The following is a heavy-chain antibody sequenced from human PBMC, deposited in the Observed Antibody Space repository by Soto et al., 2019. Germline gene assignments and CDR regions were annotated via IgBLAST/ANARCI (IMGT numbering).Heavy chain of an antibody. CDR3: ARDSGSYSYGMDV. CDR2: IYYSGST. D-gene: IGHD3-10*01. V-gene: IGHV4-30-4*01. J-gene: IGHJ6*02. Sequence: PSETLSLTCTVSGGSISSGDYYWSWLRQPPGKGLEWIGYIYYSGSTYYNPSLKSRVTISVDTSKNQFSLKLSSVTAADTAVYYCARDSGSYSYGMDVWGQGTTVTVSS. CDR1: GGSISSGDYY.